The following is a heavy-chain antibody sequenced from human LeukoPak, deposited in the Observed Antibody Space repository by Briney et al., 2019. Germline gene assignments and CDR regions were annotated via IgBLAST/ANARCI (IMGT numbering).Heavy chain of an antibody. CDR2: IIPILGIA. CDR1: GGTFSSYA. Sequence: GASLKVSCKASGGTFSSYAISWVRQAPGQGLEWMGRIIPILGIANSAQKFQGRVTITADKSTSTAYMELSSLRSEDTAVYYCASRYYYGSGSSNFDYWGQGTLVT. D-gene: IGHD3-10*01. CDR3: ASRYYYGSGSSNFDY. J-gene: IGHJ4*02. V-gene: IGHV1-69*04.